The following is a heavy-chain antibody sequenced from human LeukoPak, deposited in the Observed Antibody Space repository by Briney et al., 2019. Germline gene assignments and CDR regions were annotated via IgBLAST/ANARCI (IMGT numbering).Heavy chain of an antibody. D-gene: IGHD5-12*01. CDR3: ARHGENVDIVATIRAPIDY. Sequence: PSETLSLTCTVSGGSISSGSYYWTWIRQPAGKGLEWVGRISTSGSTNYNPSLKSRLTISIDTSKNQFSLRLSSVTAADTAVYYCARHGENVDIVATIRAPIDYWGQGTLVTVSS. CDR1: GGSISSGSYY. CDR2: ISTSGST. V-gene: IGHV4-61*02. J-gene: IGHJ4*02.